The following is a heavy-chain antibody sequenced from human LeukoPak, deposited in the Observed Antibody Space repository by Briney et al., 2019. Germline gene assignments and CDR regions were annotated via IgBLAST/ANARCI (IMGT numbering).Heavy chain of an antibody. D-gene: IGHD4-17*01. CDR1: GFTFSRYW. CDR2: INSDGSST. V-gene: IGHV3-74*01. Sequence: GRSLRLSCAVSGFTFSRYWMNWVRQAPGKGLVCVSRINSDGSSTSYADSVKGRFTISRDNAKNTLYLQMNSLRAEDTAVYYCARDRPHYGDYEGSDYWGQGTLVTVSS. CDR3: ARDRPHYGDYEGSDY. J-gene: IGHJ4*02.